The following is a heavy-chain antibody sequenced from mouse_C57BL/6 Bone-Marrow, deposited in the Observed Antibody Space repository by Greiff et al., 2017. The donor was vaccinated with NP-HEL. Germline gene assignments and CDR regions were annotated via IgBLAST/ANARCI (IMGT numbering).Heavy chain of an antibody. CDR1: GFTFSDYY. CDR2: INYDGSST. D-gene: IGHD1-1*01. V-gene: IGHV5-16*01. CDR3: ARDGGGSSYYVMDY. Sequence: EVKLMESEGGLVQPGSSMKLSCTASGFTFSDYYMAWVRQVPEKGLEWVANINYDGSSTYYLDSLKSRFIISRDNAKNILYLQMSSLKSEDTATYYCARDGGGSSYYVMDYWGQGTSVTVSS. J-gene: IGHJ4*01.